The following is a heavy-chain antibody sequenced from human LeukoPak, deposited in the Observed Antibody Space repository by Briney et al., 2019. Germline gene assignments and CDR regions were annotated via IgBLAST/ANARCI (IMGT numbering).Heavy chain of an antibody. CDR1: GGSISSGGYY. V-gene: IGHV4-30-2*01. CDR3: ARRSYDFWSGYRRPYYFDY. Sequence: PSETLSLTCTVSGGSISSGGYYWSWIRQPPGKGLEWIGYIYHSGSTYYNPSLKSRVTISVDTSKNQFSLKLSSVTAADTAVYYCARRSYDFWSGYRRPYYFDYWGQGTLVTVSS. J-gene: IGHJ4*02. D-gene: IGHD3-3*01. CDR2: IYHSGST.